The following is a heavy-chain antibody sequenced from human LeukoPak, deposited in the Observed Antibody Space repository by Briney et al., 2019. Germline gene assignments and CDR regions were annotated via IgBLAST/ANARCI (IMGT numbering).Heavy chain of an antibody. CDR1: GYSISSDYY. CDR2: IYHGGTT. Sequence: KTSETLSLTCTVSGYSISSDYYWGWMRQPPGKGLEWIGSIYHGGTTYYNPSLKSRVTISVDTSKNQFSLRLSSVTAADTAVYYCARGQARLAWFDPWGQGTLVTVSS. CDR3: ARGQARLAWFDP. V-gene: IGHV4-38-2*02. J-gene: IGHJ5*02. D-gene: IGHD6-19*01.